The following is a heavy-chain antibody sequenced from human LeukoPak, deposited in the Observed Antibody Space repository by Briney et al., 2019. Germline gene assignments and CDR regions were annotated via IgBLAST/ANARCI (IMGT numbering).Heavy chain of an antibody. CDR3: ARVGDDDFWSGYAHFDY. J-gene: IGHJ4*02. V-gene: IGHV3-30*04. D-gene: IGHD3-3*01. Sequence: PGGSLRLSCAASGFTFSSYAMHWVRQAPGKGLEWVAVISYDGSNKYYADSVKGRFTISRDNSKNTLYLQMNSLRAEDTAVYYCARVGDDDFWSGYAHFDYWGQGTLVTVSS. CDR2: ISYDGSNK. CDR1: GFTFSSYA.